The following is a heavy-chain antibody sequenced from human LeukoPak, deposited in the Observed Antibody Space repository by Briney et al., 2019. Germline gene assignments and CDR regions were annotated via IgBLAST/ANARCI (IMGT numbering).Heavy chain of an antibody. Sequence: PGGSLRLSCAASGFTFSSYSMNWVRQAPGKGLEWVSSISSSSSYIYYADSVKGRFTISRDNAKNSLYLQMNSLRDEDTAVYYCARDTLLYGNSPDAFDIWGQETMVTVSS. CDR2: ISSSSSYI. V-gene: IGHV3-21*01. CDR3: ARDTLLYGNSPDAFDI. D-gene: IGHD4-23*01. CDR1: GFTFSSYS. J-gene: IGHJ3*02.